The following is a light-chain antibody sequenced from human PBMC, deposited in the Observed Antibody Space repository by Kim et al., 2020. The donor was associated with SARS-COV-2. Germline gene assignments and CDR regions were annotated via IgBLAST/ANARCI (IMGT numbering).Light chain of an antibody. V-gene: IGKV3-15*01. J-gene: IGKJ1*01. CDR2: SMS. CDR3: QQYNNWPRT. CDR1: QYVSNN. Sequence: VSPGQRVTLSRRASQYVSNNLAWYQQKPGQPPRPLIYSMSTRATGVPDRFSGSGSGIDFTLTINSLQSEDFAAYYCQQYNNWPRTFGQGTKVDIK.